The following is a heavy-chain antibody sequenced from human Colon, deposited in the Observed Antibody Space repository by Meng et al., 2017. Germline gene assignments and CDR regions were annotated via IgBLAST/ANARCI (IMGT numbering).Heavy chain of an antibody. V-gene: IGHV4-30-4*01. CDR3: ARDRKHYGERGWFDP. D-gene: IGHD4-17*01. CDR2: IYYSGST. J-gene: IGHJ5*02. Sequence: QGQLQESGPGLVQPSQTLSLTCTVSGGSISSGDYYWSWIRRPPGKGLEWIGYIYYSGSTYSNASLKSRVTISIDRSKNQFSLKLSSVTAADTAVYYCARDRKHYGERGWFDPWGQGTLVTVSS. CDR1: GGSISSGDYY.